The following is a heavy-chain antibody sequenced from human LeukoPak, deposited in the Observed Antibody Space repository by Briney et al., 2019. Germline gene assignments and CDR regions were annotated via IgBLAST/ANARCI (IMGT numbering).Heavy chain of an antibody. V-gene: IGHV3-74*01. CDR3: ARDLYDSSGYYFEPYYFDY. CDR1: GFTFSSYW. Sequence: PWGALRLSCAASGFTFSSYWMHWVRQAPGKGLVWVSRINIDGNIINYADSVKGRFTIARDNAKNSLYLQMNSLRAEDTAVYYCARDLYDSSGYYFEPYYFDYWGQGTLVTVSS. CDR2: INIDGNII. D-gene: IGHD3-22*01. J-gene: IGHJ4*02.